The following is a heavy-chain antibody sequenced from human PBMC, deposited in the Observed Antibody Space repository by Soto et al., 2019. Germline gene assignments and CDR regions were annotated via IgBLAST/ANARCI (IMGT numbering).Heavy chain of an antibody. CDR3: ARGGGSDCFDY. V-gene: IGHV4-30-2*01. CDR1: GASITFGGYS. CDR2: INHLETT. Sequence: PSETLSLICTVSGASITFGGYSWSWIRQTPGKGLEWIGYINHLETTFYNPSFESRLTLSIDRAKNQFSLKLHSMSAADRAVYFCARGGGSDCFDYWGQGILVTVSS. J-gene: IGHJ4*02. D-gene: IGHD1-26*01.